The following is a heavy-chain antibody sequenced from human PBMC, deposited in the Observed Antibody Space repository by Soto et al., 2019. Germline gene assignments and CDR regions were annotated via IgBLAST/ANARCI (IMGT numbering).Heavy chain of an antibody. D-gene: IGHD2-8*02. CDR3: ASGCLTGSPYWLDY. V-gene: IGHV4-31*03. J-gene: IGHJ4*02. Sequence: SETLSLPCTVSGGSISSGGYYWSWIRQHPGKGLEWIGYIYYSGITYYNPSLKSRVTISVDTSKNQFSLKLNSVTAADPAVYYWASGCLTGSPYWLDYWGQGTLGTVSS. CDR2: IYYSGIT. CDR1: GGSISSGGYY.